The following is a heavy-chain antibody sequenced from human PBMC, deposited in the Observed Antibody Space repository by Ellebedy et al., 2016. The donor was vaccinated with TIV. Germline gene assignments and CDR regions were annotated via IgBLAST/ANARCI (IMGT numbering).Heavy chain of an antibody. D-gene: IGHD3-16*02. J-gene: IGHJ4*02. V-gene: IGHV3-23*01. CDR3: AKDPRLGELSWSSY. Sequence: GESLKISCAASGFTFSSYAMSWVRQAPGKGLEWVSAISGSGGSTYYADSVKGRFTISRDNSKNTLYLQMNSLRAEDTAVYYCAKDPRLGELSWSSYWGQGTLVTVSS. CDR1: GFTFSSYA. CDR2: ISGSGGST.